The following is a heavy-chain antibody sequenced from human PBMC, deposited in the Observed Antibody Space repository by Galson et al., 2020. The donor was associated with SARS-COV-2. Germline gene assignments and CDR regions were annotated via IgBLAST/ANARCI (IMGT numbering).Heavy chain of an antibody. CDR1: SGSISSHY. CDR2: IYSSGNT. J-gene: IGHJ3*02. V-gene: IGHV4-59*11. D-gene: IGHD1-26*01. CDR3: ARGLGYSGSFRGAYDI. Sequence: ETSETLSLTCNVSSGSISSHYWSWIRQPPGKGLEWIGYIYSSGNTNYNPSLKSRVTISVDTSKNQFSLKLSSVTAADTAVYYCARGLGYSGSFRGAYDIWGQGTMVSVSS.